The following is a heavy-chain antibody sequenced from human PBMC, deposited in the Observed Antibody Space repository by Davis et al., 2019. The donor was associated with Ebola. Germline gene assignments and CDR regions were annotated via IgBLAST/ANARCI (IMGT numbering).Heavy chain of an antibody. Sequence: GGSLRLSCAASGFTFSSYSMNWVRQAPGKGLEWVSSISSSSSYIYYADSAKGRFTISRDNSNNMLYLQMNSLRAEDTAVYYCAMPDCSGADCFSVYIKSWGQGTLVTVSS. CDR2: ISSSSSYI. CDR1: GFTFSSYS. D-gene: IGHD2-21*02. V-gene: IGHV3-21*01. J-gene: IGHJ4*02. CDR3: AMPDCSGADCFSVYIKS.